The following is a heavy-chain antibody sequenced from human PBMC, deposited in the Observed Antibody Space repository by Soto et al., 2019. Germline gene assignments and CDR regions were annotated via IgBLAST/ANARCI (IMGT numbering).Heavy chain of an antibody. V-gene: IGHV3-23*01. CDR3: GSDRYYGSGSSTPDY. Sequence: GGSLRLSCAASGFTFSMSAMTWVRQAPGKGLEWVSTTGLNGRTTYYADFVKGRFTVSRDNAKKSLYLQMTSLTDDDTAVYYGGSDRYYGSGSSTPDYWGQGALVTVSS. D-gene: IGHD3-10*01. J-gene: IGHJ4*02. CDR2: TGLNGRTT. CDR1: GFTFSMSA.